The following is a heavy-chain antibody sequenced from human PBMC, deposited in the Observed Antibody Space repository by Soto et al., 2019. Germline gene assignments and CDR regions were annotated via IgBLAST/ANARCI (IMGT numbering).Heavy chain of an antibody. V-gene: IGHV1-8*02. CDR2: MNPGSGKT. D-gene: IGHD2-8*01. Sequence: QVQLVQSGAEVKEPGASERVSCKASGYTFINYDISCVRQATGQGHVWMGWMNPGSGKTGYANKFQGRVTMTRDASTSTAHLELSSLTSEDTAVYYCAIMASFGTLNWFDPWGQVTLVTVSS. CDR1: GYTFINYD. J-gene: IGHJ5*02. CDR3: AIMASFGTLNWFDP.